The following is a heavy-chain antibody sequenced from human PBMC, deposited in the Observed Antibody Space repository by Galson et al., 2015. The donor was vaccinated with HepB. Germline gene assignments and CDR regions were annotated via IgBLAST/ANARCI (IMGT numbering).Heavy chain of an antibody. CDR2: IIPIFGTA. V-gene: IGHV1-69*13. D-gene: IGHD6-19*01. CDR1: GGTFSSYA. J-gene: IGHJ4*02. CDR3: ACGGLPVAGTVDY. Sequence: SVKVSCKASGGTFSSYAISWVRQAPGQGLEWMGGIIPIFGTANYAQKFQGRVTITADESTSTAYMELSSLRSEDTAVYYCACGGLPVAGTVDYWGQGTLVTVSS.